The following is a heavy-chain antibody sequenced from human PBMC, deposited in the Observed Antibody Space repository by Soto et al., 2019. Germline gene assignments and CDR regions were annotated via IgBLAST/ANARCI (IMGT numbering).Heavy chain of an antibody. CDR1: GFTFSSYA. D-gene: IGHD3-10*01. CDR2: ISGSGGRT. V-gene: IGHV3-23*01. CDR3: AKDAVKYFYGSGSYATTFYYGMDV. Sequence: PGGSLRLSCAASGFTFSSYAMTWVRQAPGKGLEWVSAISGSGGRTNYADSVKGRFTISRDNSKNTLYVQMNSLRAEDTAIYFCAKDAVKYFYGSGSYATTFYYGMDVWGQGTTVTVS. J-gene: IGHJ6*02.